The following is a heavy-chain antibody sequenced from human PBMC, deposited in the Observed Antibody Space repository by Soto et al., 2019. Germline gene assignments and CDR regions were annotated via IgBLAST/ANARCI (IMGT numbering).Heavy chain of an antibody. Sequence: QVQLQESGPGLVKPSQTLSLTCTVSGGSISSGGYYWSWIRQHPGKGLEWIGDIYYSGSTYYNPSLKRRVTISVDTSKNQFSLKLSAVTAADTAVYYCASQDYYDRVAAFHIWGQGTMVTVSS. CDR1: GGSISSGGYY. CDR2: IYYSGST. CDR3: ASQDYYDRVAAFHI. V-gene: IGHV4-31*03. J-gene: IGHJ3*02. D-gene: IGHD3-22*01.